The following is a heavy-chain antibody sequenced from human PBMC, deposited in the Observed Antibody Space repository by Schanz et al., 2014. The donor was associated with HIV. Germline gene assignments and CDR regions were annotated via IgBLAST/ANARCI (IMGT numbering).Heavy chain of an antibody. CDR3: AKDHYDFRLSPHDF. Sequence: EVQLLESGGGLAQPGSSLRLACVASEFSFHSHAMSWVRQAPGKGLEWVSGISIDGDQTYYADSVKGRFTISRDNSKNTLYLQMSSLRAEDTAVYYCAKDHYDFRLSPHDFWGQGTLVTVSS. CDR1: EFSFHSHA. J-gene: IGHJ4*02. D-gene: IGHD3-3*01. CDR2: ISIDGDQT. V-gene: IGHV3-23*01.